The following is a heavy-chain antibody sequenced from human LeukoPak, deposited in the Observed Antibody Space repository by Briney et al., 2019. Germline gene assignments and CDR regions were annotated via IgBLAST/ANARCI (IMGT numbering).Heavy chain of an antibody. CDR3: GEAGIGVVGYFDY. CDR1: GFTLSIYA. J-gene: IGHJ4*02. Sequence: GGSLRLSCSASGFTLSIYAMSGVRQAPGKGLEGFSIVRSSGGGTYYAASVKGRLPISKDHSKTTPYLQMTRLRDEDPALYYCGEAGIGVVGYFDYSGQATLVTVSS. V-gene: IGHV3-23*01. CDR2: VRSSGGGT. D-gene: IGHD6-19*01.